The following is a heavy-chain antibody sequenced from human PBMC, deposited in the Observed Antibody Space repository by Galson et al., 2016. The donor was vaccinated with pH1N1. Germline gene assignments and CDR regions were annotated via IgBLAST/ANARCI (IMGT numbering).Heavy chain of an antibody. CDR2: ISGSGGST. D-gene: IGHD5-18*01. V-gene: IGHV3-23*01. Sequence: SLRLSCAASGFTFSNFVMSWVRQAPGKGLEWVSTISGSGGSTYYADSVKGRFTISRDNSKNTVYLQMNSLSADDAAVYYCAKHPYHVDTSKIDYWGQGTLVSVSS. CDR1: GFTFSNFV. CDR3: AKHPYHVDTSKIDY. J-gene: IGHJ4*02.